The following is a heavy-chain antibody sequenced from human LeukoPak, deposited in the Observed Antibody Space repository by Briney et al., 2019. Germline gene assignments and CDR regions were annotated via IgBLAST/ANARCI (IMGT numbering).Heavy chain of an antibody. J-gene: IGHJ1*01. CDR1: GFTFSSYW. CDR3: ARAPSEIGGYYPEYFRH. Sequence: GGSLRLSCAASGFTFSSYWMHWVRQAPGKGLVWVSRIKSDGSTNYADSVKGRFTISRDNAENTVSLQMNSLRAEDTGVYYCARAPSEIGGYYPEYFRHWGQGTLVTVSS. CDR2: IKSDGST. D-gene: IGHD3-22*01. V-gene: IGHV3-74*01.